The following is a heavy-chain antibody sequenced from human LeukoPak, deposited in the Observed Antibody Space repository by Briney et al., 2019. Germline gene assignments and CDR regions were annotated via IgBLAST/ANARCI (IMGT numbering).Heavy chain of an antibody. V-gene: IGHV4-34*01. CDR3: AGGGVLLVVGATMNNWFDS. J-gene: IGHJ5*01. CDR1: GGSFSQYY. CDR2: INHSGTT. Sequence: PSETLSLTCAVYGGSFSQYYWNWIRQSPGKGLEWIGEINHSGTTNYNPALKSRVSISVDTSKNQFSLKVTSVNAADTGDYCAGGGVLLVVGATMNNWFDSWGQGSLVTVSS. D-gene: IGHD2-8*02.